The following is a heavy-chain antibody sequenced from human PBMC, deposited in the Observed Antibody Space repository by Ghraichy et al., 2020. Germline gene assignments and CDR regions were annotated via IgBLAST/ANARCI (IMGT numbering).Heavy chain of an antibody. V-gene: IGHV4-34*01. J-gene: IGHJ3*02. CDR3: ARAKGGYSYGRSAFDI. CDR2: INHSGST. Sequence: SETLSLTCAVYGGSFSGYYWSWIRQPPGKGLEWIGEINHSGSTNYNPSLKSRVTISVDTSKNQFSLKLSSVTAAATAVYYCARAKGGYSYGRSAFDIWGQGTMVTVSS. CDR1: GGSFSGYY. D-gene: IGHD5-18*01.